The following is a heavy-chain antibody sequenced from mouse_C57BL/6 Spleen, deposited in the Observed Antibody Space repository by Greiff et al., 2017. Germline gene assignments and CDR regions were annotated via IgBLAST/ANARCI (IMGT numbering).Heavy chain of an antibody. V-gene: IGHV1-69*01. D-gene: IGHD2-3*01. J-gene: IGHJ2*01. CDR3: ARSLAGYYNFDY. CDR1: GYTFTSYW. CDR2: IDPSDSYT. Sequence: QVQLQQPGAELVMPGASVKLSCKASGYTFTSYWMHWVKQRPGQGLEWIGEIDPSDSYTNYNQKFKGKSTLTVDKSSSTAYMQRSSLTSEDSAVYYCARSLAGYYNFDYWGQGTTLTVSS.